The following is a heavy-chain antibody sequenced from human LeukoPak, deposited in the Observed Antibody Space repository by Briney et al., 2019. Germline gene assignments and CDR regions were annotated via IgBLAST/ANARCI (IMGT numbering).Heavy chain of an antibody. CDR1: GGSISSGGYY. CDR2: IYYSGST. V-gene: IGHV4-31*03. Sequence: SETLSLTCTVSGGSISSGGYYWSWIRQHPGKGLEWIGYIYYSGSTYYHPSLKSRVTISVDTSKNQFSLKLSSVTAADTAVYYYARIRLHYFDYWGQGTLVTVSS. J-gene: IGHJ4*02. CDR3: ARIRLHYFDY.